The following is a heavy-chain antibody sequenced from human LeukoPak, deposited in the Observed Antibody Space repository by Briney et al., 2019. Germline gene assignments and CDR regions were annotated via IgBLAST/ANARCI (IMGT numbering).Heavy chain of an antibody. D-gene: IGHD2-2*01. Sequence: VASVKVSCKAPGGTFSSYTINWVRQATGQGLEWMGWMNPNSGNTGYAQKFQGRATMTRNTSISTAYMELSSLRSEDTAVYYCARGAPGPRDIVVVPAAMLPYYYYYMDVWGKGTTVTVSS. CDR1: GGTFSSYT. CDR3: ARGAPGPRDIVVVPAAMLPYYYYYMDV. J-gene: IGHJ6*03. V-gene: IGHV1-8*02. CDR2: MNPNSGNT.